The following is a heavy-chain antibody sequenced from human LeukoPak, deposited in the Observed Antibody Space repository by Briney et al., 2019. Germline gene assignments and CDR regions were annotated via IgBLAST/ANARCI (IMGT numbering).Heavy chain of an antibody. CDR2: ISSSGSRI. V-gene: IGHV3-48*03. J-gene: IGHJ3*02. CDR1: GFTFSSYA. CDR3: ATDI. Sequence: GGSLRLSCAASGFTFSSYAINCVRQPPRKGLECISYISSSGSRISYAVSVKGRFTTSRDNAKNSLYLQMTCLRAEDTAVYYCATDIWGQGKMVTVSS.